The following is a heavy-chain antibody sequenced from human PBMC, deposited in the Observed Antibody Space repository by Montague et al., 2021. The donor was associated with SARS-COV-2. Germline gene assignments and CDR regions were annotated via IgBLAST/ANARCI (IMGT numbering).Heavy chain of an antibody. Sequence: SLRLSCAASGFIFSSYEMNWVRQAPGKGLEWISYISSSFGGSTXXXTXXXKGGYTISRDNAKNSLYLQMNRLRVEDTAIYYCARDRDWDDWCGMDVWGQGTTVTVSS. D-gene: IGHD2-21*01. CDR1: GFIFSSYE. J-gene: IGHJ6*02. V-gene: IGHV3-48*03. CDR3: ARDRDWDDWCGMDV. CDR2: ISSSFGGSTX.